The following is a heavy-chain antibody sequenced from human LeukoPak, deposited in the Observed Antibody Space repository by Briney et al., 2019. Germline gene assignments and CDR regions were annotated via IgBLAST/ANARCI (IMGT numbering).Heavy chain of an antibody. CDR3: AKEIYYDSSGNYFDY. CDR2: ISGSGGST. CDR1: GFTFSSYA. V-gene: IGHV3-23*01. Sequence: PGGSLRLSCAASGFTFSSYAMSWVRQAPGKGLEWVSAISGSGGSTYYADSVKGRFTISRDNSKNTLYLQMNSLRAEDTAVYYCAKEIYYDSSGNYFDYWGQGTLVTVFS. D-gene: IGHD3-22*01. J-gene: IGHJ4*02.